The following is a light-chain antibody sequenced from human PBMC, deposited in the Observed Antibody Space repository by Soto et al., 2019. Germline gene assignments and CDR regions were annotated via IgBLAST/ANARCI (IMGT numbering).Light chain of an antibody. CDR3: QQSYSVPPT. CDR1: QTIRRY. V-gene: IGKV1-39*01. Sequence: IMMTQSPSSLSASVGDRVTMTCRASQTIRRYLNWYEQKPGKAPKLLIYETTSLQVGVPSRFSGSGSGTNFTLTISNLQPEDFATYYCQQSYSVPPTFGQGTRVEI. CDR2: ETT. J-gene: IGKJ1*01.